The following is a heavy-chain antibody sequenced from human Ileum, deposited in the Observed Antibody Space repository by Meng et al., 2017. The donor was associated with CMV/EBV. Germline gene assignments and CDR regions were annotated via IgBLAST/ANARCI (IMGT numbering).Heavy chain of an antibody. Sequence: GGSLRLSCAASGFTFSDYYMSWIRQAPGKGLEWISYITSSGSSIYYADSVRGRFTISRDNARSSLYLQMYSLRAEDTAVYYCARDWGKLGIVGATLLFDYWGQGTLVTVSS. D-gene: IGHD1-26*01. J-gene: IGHJ4*02. CDR1: GFTFSDYY. CDR2: ITSSGSSI. V-gene: IGHV3-11*04. CDR3: ARDWGKLGIVGATLLFDY.